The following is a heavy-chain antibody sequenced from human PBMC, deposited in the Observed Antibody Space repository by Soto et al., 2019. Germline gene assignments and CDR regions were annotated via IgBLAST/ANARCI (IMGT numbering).Heavy chain of an antibody. CDR3: AKCKQLVHPPDFDY. D-gene: IGHD6-13*01. CDR1: GLTVSSYV. Sequence: WGSLRLSCAASGLTVSSYVICWLLQNQGKGLEWVSAISGSGGSTYYADSVKGRFTISRDNSKNTLYLQMNSLRAEDTAVYYCAKCKQLVHPPDFDYRGKGTLVTVSS. CDR2: ISGSGGST. V-gene: IGHV3-23*01. J-gene: IGHJ4*02.